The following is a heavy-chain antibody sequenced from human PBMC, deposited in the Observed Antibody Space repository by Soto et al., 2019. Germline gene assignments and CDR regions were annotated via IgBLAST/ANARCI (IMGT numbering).Heavy chain of an antibody. Sequence: GWSLRLSCAASGFTVSSNYMSWVRQAPGKGLEWVSVIYSGGSTYYADSVKGRFTISRDNSKNTLYLQMNSLRAEDTAVYYCARDLSRIAADAFDIWGQGTMVTVSS. V-gene: IGHV3-53*01. CDR2: IYSGGST. J-gene: IGHJ3*02. CDR1: GFTVSSNY. CDR3: ARDLSRIAADAFDI. D-gene: IGHD6-13*01.